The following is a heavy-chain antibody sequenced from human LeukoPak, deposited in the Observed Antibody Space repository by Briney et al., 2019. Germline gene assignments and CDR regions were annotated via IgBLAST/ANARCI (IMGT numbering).Heavy chain of an antibody. Sequence: GGSLRLSCAASGFTFSSYSMNWVRQAPGKGLEWVSYISSSSSTIYYADSVKGRFTISRDNAKNSLYLQMNSLRAEDTAVYYCAKDRIQKTYYDSRQWGQGTLVTVSS. CDR2: ISSSSSTI. CDR1: GFTFSSYS. V-gene: IGHV3-48*01. CDR3: AKDRIQKTYYDSRQ. J-gene: IGHJ4*02. D-gene: IGHD3-22*01.